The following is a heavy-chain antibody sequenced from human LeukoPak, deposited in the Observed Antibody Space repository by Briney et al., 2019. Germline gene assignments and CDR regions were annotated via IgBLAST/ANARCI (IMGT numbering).Heavy chain of an antibody. CDR2: ISSSGLTT. J-gene: IGHJ3*02. D-gene: IGHD3-10*01. Sequence: GGSLRLSCVASGFTSSSHAMTWVRQAPGKGLEWVSVISSSGLTTHYADSVKGRCTTSRDNFKNTVYLHMNNLRADDTALYYCAKSLWFGDHDAYDIWGQGTMVTVSS. CDR1: GFTSSSHA. CDR3: AKSLWFGDHDAYDI. V-gene: IGHV3-23*01.